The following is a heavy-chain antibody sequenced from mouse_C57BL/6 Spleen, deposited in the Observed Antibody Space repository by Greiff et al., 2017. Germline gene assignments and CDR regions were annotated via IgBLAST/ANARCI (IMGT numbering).Heavy chain of an antibody. Sequence: QVHVKQSGAELVRPGASVTLSCKASGYTFTDYEMHWVKQTPVHGLEWIGAIDPETGGTAYNQKFKGKAILTADKSSSTAYMELRSLTSEDSAVYYCTRWDYDCAMDYWGQGTSVTVSS. CDR2: IDPETGGT. J-gene: IGHJ4*01. D-gene: IGHD2-4*01. CDR3: TRWDYDCAMDY. V-gene: IGHV1-15*01. CDR1: GYTFTDYE.